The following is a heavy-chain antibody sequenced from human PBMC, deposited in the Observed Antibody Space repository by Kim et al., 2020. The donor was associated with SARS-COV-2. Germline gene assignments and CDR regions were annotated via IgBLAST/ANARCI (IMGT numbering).Heavy chain of an antibody. J-gene: IGHJ6*01. CDR2: IYYSGST. CDR1: GGSISSYY. V-gene: IGHV4-59*13. CDR3: ARGGWELLRSYYYGMDV. D-gene: IGHD1-26*01. Sequence: SETLSLTCTVSGGSISSYYWSWIRQPPGKGLEWIGYIYYSGSTNYNPSLKSRVTISVDTSKNQFSLKLSSVTAADTAVYYCARGGWELLRSYYYGMDVWG.